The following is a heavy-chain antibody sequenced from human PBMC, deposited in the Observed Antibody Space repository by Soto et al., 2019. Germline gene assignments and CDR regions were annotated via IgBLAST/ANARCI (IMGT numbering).Heavy chain of an antibody. CDR1: CGNIRGHY. J-gene: IGHJ5*02. CDR3: ATLPPRIVVVIPDLPS. V-gene: IGHV4-34*08. Sequence: PSETLSLTSAVYCGNIRGHYWRCIRQTPGKGREWIGEINHSGSTNYNPSLKNRVTISLDKSNNQFSLRLTSMTAADTAVYYCATLPPRIVVVIPDLPSWXQGTLVTVTS. D-gene: IGHD3-22*01. CDR2: INHSGST.